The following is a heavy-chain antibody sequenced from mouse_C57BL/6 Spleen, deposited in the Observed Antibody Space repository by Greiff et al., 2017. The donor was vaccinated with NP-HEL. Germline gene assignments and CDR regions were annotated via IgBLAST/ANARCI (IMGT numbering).Heavy chain of an antibody. CDR2: IDPEDGDT. V-gene: IGHV14-2*01. J-gene: IGHJ4*01. CDR1: GFNIKDYY. D-gene: IGHD6-5*01. Sequence: VQLQQSGAELVKPGASVKLSCTASGFNIKDYYMHWVKQRTEQGLEWIGRIDPEDGDTKYAPKFQGKATITTDTSSNTAYLQLSSLTSEDTAVYYCASGYAYYAMYCWGQGTSVTVAS. CDR3: ASGYAYYAMYC.